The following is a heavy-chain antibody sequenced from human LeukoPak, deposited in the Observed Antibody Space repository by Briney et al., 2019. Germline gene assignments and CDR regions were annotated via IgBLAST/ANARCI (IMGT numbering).Heavy chain of an antibody. D-gene: IGHD2-15*01. V-gene: IGHV4-59*08. J-gene: IGHJ4*02. CDR1: GGSITTYY. Sequence: SETLSLTCTVSGGSITTYYWSWIRQPPGKGLEWIAYLHYSGTTNFNPSLKSRVTMSSDTSKNQFSLKLSSVTAADAAVYYRARHGVAFDYWGQGTLVTVSS. CDR3: ARHGVAFDY. CDR2: LHYSGTT.